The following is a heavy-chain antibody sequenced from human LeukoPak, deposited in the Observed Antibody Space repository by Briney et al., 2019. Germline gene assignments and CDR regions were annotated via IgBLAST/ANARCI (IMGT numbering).Heavy chain of an antibody. J-gene: IGHJ2*01. D-gene: IGHD4-11*01. CDR2: IYTSGST. CDR3: AREGNSNYVLFWYFDL. Sequence: PSETLSLTCTVSGGSISSYYWSWIRQPAGKGLEWIGRIYTSGSTNYNPSLKSRVTMSVDTSKNQFSLKLSSVTAADTAVYYCAREGNSNYVLFWYFDLWGRGTLVTVSS. V-gene: IGHV4-4*07. CDR1: GGSISSYY.